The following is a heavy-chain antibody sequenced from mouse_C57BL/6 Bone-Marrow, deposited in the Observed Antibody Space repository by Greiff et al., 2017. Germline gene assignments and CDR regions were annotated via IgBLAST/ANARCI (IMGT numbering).Heavy chain of an antibody. D-gene: IGHD2-1*01. CDR1: GYTFTSYW. CDR2: LDPSDSYT. V-gene: IGHV1-69*01. CDR3: ARWGHGNYWYFDV. J-gene: IGHJ1*03. Sequence: VQLQQPGAELVMPGASVKLSCKASGYTFTSYWMHWVKQRPGQGLEWIGELDPSDSYTNYNQKFKGKATLTVDKSSSTAYMQLSSLTSEDSAVYDCARWGHGNYWYFDVWGTGTTVTGSS.